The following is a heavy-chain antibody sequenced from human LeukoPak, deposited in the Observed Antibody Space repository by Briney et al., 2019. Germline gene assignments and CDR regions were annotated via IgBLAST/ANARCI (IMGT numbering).Heavy chain of an antibody. V-gene: IGHV4-31*03. Sequence: SQTLSLTCTVSGGSISSGGYYWSWIRQHPGKGPEWIGYIYYSGSTYYNPSLKSRVTISVDTSKNQFSLKLSSVTAADTAVYYCARGPSNYGWFDPWGQGTLVTVCS. CDR3: ARGPSNYGWFDP. CDR1: GGSISSGGYY. J-gene: IGHJ5*02. CDR2: IYYSGST. D-gene: IGHD4-11*01.